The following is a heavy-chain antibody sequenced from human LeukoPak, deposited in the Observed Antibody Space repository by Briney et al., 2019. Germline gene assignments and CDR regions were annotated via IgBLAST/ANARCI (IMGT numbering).Heavy chain of an antibody. Sequence: PSETLSLTCTVSGGSISSYYWSWIRQPAGKGLEWVGRIYYSGSTYYNPSLKSRVTISVDTSKNQFSLKLSSVTAADTAVYYCARHGSQYSRGYSYGYGSVYFDYWGQGTLVTVSS. CDR1: GGSISSYY. V-gene: IGHV4-59*05. CDR3: ARHGSQYSRGYSYGYGSVYFDY. CDR2: IYYSGST. J-gene: IGHJ4*02. D-gene: IGHD5-18*01.